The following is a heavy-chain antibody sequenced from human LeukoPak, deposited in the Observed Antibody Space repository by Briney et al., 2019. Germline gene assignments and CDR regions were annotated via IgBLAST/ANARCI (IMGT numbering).Heavy chain of an antibody. J-gene: IGHJ5*02. D-gene: IGHD6-6*01. Sequence: PGGSLRLSCTASGFTFNSYAMTWIRQAPGKGLEWAATISGGGGSTYYGDSVKGRFTISRDNSKNTLYLQMNTLRVDDTAVYYCARVRGSLFEYSSSWGFDPWGQGTLVTVSS. CDR3: ARVRGSLFEYSSSWGFDP. V-gene: IGHV3-23*01. CDR1: GFTFNSYA. CDR2: ISGGGGST.